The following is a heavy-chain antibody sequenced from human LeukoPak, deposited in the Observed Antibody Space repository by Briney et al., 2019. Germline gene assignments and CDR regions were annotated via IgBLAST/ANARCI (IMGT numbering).Heavy chain of an antibody. CDR1: GFTFSSYS. D-gene: IGHD2-2*01. V-gene: IGHV3-21*01. CDR3: ARGSSSCFDY. J-gene: IGHJ4*02. Sequence: GGSLRLSCAASGFTFSSYSMSWVCQAPGKGLEWVSSISSSSSYIYYADSVKGRFTISRDNAKNSLYLQMNSLRAEDTAVYYCARGSSSCFDYWGQGTLVTVSS. CDR2: ISSSSSYI.